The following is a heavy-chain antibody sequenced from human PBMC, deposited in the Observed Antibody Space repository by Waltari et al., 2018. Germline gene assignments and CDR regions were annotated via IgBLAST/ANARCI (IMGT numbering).Heavy chain of an antibody. D-gene: IGHD4-17*01. CDR2: IYTSGST. CDR3: ARASFGDYGYFQH. V-gene: IGHV4-61*02. J-gene: IGHJ1*01. CDR1: GGSHSSGSYD. Sequence: QVQLQESGPGLVKPSQTLALTCTVSGGSHSSGSYDWSGIRQPAGKGLEWIGRIYTSGSTNYNPSLKSRVTISVDTSKNQFSLKLSSVTAADTAVYYCARASFGDYGYFQHWGQGTLVTVSS.